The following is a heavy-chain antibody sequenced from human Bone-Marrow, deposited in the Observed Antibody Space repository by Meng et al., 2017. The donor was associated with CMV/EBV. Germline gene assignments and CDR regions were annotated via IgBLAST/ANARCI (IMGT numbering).Heavy chain of an antibody. V-gene: IGHV3-21*01. D-gene: IGHD2-2*01. Sequence: ETLSLTCTVSGGSISSSSYYWGWIRQPPGKGLEWVSSISSSSSYIYYADSVKGRFTISRDNAKNSLYLQMNSLRAEDTAVYYCATQDRFNIVVVPAAISGGVDYWGQGTLVTVSS. CDR3: ATQDRFNIVVVPAAISGGVDY. CDR2: ISSSSSYI. J-gene: IGHJ4*02. CDR1: GGSISSSS.